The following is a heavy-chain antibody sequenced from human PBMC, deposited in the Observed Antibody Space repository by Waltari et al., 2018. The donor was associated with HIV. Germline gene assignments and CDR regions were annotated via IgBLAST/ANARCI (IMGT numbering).Heavy chain of an antibody. J-gene: IGHJ5*02. Sequence: QVPLVQSGAEVKKPGASVKVSCKVSGYTLSELSMHWVRQAPGKGLEWMGGFDPEQDKTIYAQNLQGRVTMTEDAATDTAYMELSSLGSEDTAVYYCTTEGLYCSGGTCYSRFDPWGQGTLVTVSS. V-gene: IGHV1-24*01. CDR2: FDPEQDKT. D-gene: IGHD2-15*01. CDR1: GYTLSELS. CDR3: TTEGLYCSGGTCYSRFDP.